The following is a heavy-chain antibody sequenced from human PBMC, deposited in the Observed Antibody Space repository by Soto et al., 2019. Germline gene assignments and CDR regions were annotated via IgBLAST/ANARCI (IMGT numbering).Heavy chain of an antibody. D-gene: IGHD2-15*01. CDR2: IIPIFGTP. CDR1: GGTFSTYT. V-gene: IGHV1-69*06. CDR3: ARGLECRGYCLDKPTWFGP. Sequence: SVEVSCKASGGTFSTYTFSWVRQAPGQGLEWMGRIIPIFGTPYYAQKFQGRVTITADKSTSTVYMELSSLGSDDTAVYFCARGLECRGYCLDKPTWFGPWGQGTLVTVSS. J-gene: IGHJ5*02.